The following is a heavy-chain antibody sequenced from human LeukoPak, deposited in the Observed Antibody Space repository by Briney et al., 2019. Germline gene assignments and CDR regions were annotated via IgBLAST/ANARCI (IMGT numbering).Heavy chain of an antibody. V-gene: IGHV3-48*03. CDR3: AELGITMIGGV. Sequence: GSLRRSCAASGFTFSSYEMNWVRQAPGKGLEWVSYISSSGSTIYYADSVKGRFTISRDNAKNSLYLQMNSLRAEDTAVYYCAELGITMIGGVWGKGTTVTISS. CDR2: ISSSGSTI. D-gene: IGHD3-10*02. J-gene: IGHJ6*04. CDR1: GFTFSSYE.